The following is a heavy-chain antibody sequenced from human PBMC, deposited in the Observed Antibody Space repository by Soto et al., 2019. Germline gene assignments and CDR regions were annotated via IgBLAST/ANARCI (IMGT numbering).Heavy chain of an antibody. Sequence: GASVKVSCKASGGTFSSYAISWVRQAPGQGLEWMGGIIPIFGTANYAQKFQGRVTITADESTSTAYMELSSLRSEDTAVYYCARDRVGSTNWFDPWGQGTLVTAPQ. D-gene: IGHD3-10*01. CDR3: ARDRVGSTNWFDP. J-gene: IGHJ5*02. CDR1: GGTFSSYA. V-gene: IGHV1-69*13. CDR2: IIPIFGTA.